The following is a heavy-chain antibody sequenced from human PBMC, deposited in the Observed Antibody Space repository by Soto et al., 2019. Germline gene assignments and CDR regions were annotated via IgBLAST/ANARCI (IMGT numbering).Heavy chain of an antibody. CDR1: GFTFSSYA. Sequence: PGGSLRLSCAASGFTFSSYASHWVRQAPGKGLEWVAVISFDANNKYYEDSVKGRFTISRDNSKNTLYLQMYSLTSEDTAVYYCASRARAGHWFDPWGRGTLVTVSS. V-gene: IGHV3-30-3*01. CDR3: ASRARAGHWFDP. J-gene: IGHJ5*02. CDR2: ISFDANNK. D-gene: IGHD6-13*01.